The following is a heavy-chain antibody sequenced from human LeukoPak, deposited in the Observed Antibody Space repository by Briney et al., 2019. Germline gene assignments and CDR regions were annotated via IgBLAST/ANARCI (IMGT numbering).Heavy chain of an antibody. D-gene: IGHD4/OR15-4a*01. J-gene: IGHJ3*02. V-gene: IGHV3-21*01. CDR3: ARDRGAQGAFDI. CDR2: ISSSSSYI. Sequence: GGSLRLSCAASGFTFSSYSMNWVRQAPGKGLEWVSSISSSSSYIYYADSVKGRFTISRDNAKNSLYLQMNSLRAEDTAVYYCARDRGAQGAFDIWGQGTMVTVPS. CDR1: GFTFSSYS.